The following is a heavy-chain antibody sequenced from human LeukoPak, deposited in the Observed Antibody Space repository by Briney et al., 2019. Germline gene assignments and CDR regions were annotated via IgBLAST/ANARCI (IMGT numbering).Heavy chain of an antibody. CDR1: GGSVSIYY. V-gene: IGHV4-59*02. Sequence: SETLSLTCTVSGGSVSIYYWTWIRQPPGKGLEWMGYIYNGGTVYNPSLKSRVSMSVDTSKNQFSLNLTSVTAADTAMYYCARRIAVAGTRWFDPWGQGTLVTVSS. D-gene: IGHD6-19*01. CDR2: IYNGGT. J-gene: IGHJ5*02. CDR3: ARRIAVAGTRWFDP.